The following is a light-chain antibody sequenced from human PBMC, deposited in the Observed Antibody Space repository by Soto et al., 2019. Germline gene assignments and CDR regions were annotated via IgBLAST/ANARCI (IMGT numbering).Light chain of an antibody. V-gene: IGKV1-9*01. CDR2: AAS. CDR1: QGINSY. CDR3: QQINSYPIT. Sequence: DIQLTQSPSFLSASVGDRVTITCRASQGINSYLAWYQQKPGKVPKLLIYAASTLQSGVPSRFSGSGSGTEFTLTISSLQPEYFATYYCQQINSYPITFGQGTRLEI. J-gene: IGKJ5*01.